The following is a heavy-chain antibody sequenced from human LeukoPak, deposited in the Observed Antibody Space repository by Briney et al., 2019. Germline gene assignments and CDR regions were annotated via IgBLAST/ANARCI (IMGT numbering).Heavy chain of an antibody. CDR1: GFTFSSYG. D-gene: IGHD6-6*01. CDR2: IWYDGSNK. Sequence: GGSLRLSCAAPGFTFSSYGMHWVRQAPGKGLEWVADIWYDGSNKYYADSVKGQFTISRDNSKNTLYLQMNSLRAEDTAVYYCAKGGPESIAVRPILWAFDICGEGTMVTVSS. J-gene: IGHJ3*02. CDR3: AKGGPESIAVRPILWAFDI. V-gene: IGHV3-33*06.